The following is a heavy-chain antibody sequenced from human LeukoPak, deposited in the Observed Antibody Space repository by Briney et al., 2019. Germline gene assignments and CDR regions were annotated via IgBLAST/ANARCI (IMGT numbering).Heavy chain of an antibody. V-gene: IGHV1-2*02. Sequence: ASVTVSCKASGYTFTGYYMHWVRQAPGQGLEWMGWINPNSGGTNYAQKFQGRVTMTRDTSISTAYMELSRLRSDDTAVYYCARSPLLYGDYDYWGQGTLVTVSS. D-gene: IGHD4-17*01. J-gene: IGHJ4*02. CDR3: ARSPLLYGDYDY. CDR2: INPNSGGT. CDR1: GYTFTGYY.